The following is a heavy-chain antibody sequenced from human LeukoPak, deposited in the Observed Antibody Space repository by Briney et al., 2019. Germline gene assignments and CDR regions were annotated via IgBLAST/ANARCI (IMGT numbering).Heavy chain of an antibody. V-gene: IGHV1-69*05. CDR2: IIPIFGTA. J-gene: IGHJ4*02. CDR1: GGTFSSYA. D-gene: IGHD2-2*01. Sequence: SVKVSCKASGGTFSSYAISWVRQAPGQGLEWMGGIIPIFGTANYAQKFQGRVTITTDESTSTAYMELSSLRSEDTAVYYCATPAAIPPGTLGYRTTAMDYWGQGTLVTVSS. CDR3: ATPAAIPPGTLGYRTTAMDY.